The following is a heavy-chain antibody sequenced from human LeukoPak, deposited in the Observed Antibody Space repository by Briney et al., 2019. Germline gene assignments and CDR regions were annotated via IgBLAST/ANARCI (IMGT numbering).Heavy chain of an antibody. V-gene: IGHV3-48*03. Sequence: GGSLRLSCAVSGFTFSSYEMNWVRQAPGKGREWVSYISSSGSTIYYADSVKGRFTISRDNAKKSLYLQMNTLRAEDTAVYYCAIQQRGDTGNWYFDLWGRGTLVTVSS. D-gene: IGHD1-14*01. J-gene: IGHJ2*01. CDR2: ISSSGSTI. CDR1: GFTFSSYE. CDR3: AIQQRGDTGNWYFDL.